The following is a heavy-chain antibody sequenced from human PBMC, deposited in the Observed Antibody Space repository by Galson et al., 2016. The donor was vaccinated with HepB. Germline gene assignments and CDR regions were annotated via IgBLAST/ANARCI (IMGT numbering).Heavy chain of an antibody. J-gene: IGHJ3*02. CDR2: IYPTDSDT. CDR1: GYTFSRYW. CDR3: ARPLRWSHKDDAVDI. D-gene: IGHD4-23*01. Sequence: QSGAEVKKPGESLKISCKGSGYTFSRYWIGWVRQMPGKGLELMGIIYPTDSDTRYSPSFQGKVTISADMSISTAYLQWSSLKASDTAIYYCARPLRWSHKDDAVDIRGQGTMVTVSS. V-gene: IGHV5-51*01.